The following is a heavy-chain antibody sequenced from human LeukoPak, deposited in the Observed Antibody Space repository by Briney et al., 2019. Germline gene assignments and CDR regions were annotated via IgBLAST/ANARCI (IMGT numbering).Heavy chain of an antibody. J-gene: IGHJ4*02. Sequence: SETLSLTCTVSGGSISSYYWSWLRQPAGKGLEWIGRIYTSGSTNYNPSLKSRVTMSVDTSKNQFSLKLSSVTAADTAVYYCARANGGYGYYDSSGYYDYFDYWGQGTLVTVSS. CDR1: GGSISSYY. CDR3: ARANGGYGYYDSSGYYDYFDY. CDR2: IYTSGST. D-gene: IGHD3-22*01. V-gene: IGHV4-4*07.